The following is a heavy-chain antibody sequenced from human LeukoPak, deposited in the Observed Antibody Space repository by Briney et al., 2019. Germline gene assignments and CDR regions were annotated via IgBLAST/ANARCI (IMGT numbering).Heavy chain of an antibody. CDR2: INAANGNT. CDR1: GYTFSSSG. Sequence: GASVKVSCKASGYTFSSSGMYWVRQAPGQGLEWMGWINAANGNTKYSQRFQGRVTITRDTSASTVYMELSSLRSEDTALYYCARDWYYSNYAGIIFPFDYWGQGTLVTVSS. CDR3: ARDWYYSNYAGIIFPFDY. J-gene: IGHJ4*02. V-gene: IGHV1-3*01. D-gene: IGHD4-11*01.